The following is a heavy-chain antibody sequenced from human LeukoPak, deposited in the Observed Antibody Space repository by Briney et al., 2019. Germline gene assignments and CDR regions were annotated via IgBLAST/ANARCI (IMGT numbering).Heavy chain of an antibody. J-gene: IGHJ4*02. CDR3: ARDLSSSGWYGSVDY. D-gene: IGHD6-19*01. CDR2: ISSSSSYI. V-gene: IGHV3-21*01. Sequence: GGSLRLSCAASGFTFSSYSMNWVRQAPGKGLEWVSSISSSSSYIYYADSVKGRFTISRDNAKSSLYLQMNSLRAEDTAVYYCARDLSSSGWYGSVDYWGQGTLVTVSS. CDR1: GFTFSSYS.